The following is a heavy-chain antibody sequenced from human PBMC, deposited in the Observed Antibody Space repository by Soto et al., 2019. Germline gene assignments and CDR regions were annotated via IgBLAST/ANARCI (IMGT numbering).Heavy chain of an antibody. Sequence: QVQLVESGGGVVQPGRSLRLSCAASGFTFSSYAMHWVRQAPGKGLEWVAVISYDGSNKYYADSVKGRFTISRDNSKNTLYLQMNSLRAEDTAVYYCARDPLFLGFGEPSLVGYYYYGMDVWGQGTTVTVSS. J-gene: IGHJ6*02. CDR2: ISYDGSNK. CDR1: GFTFSSYA. CDR3: ARDPLFLGFGEPSLVGYYYYGMDV. D-gene: IGHD3-10*01. V-gene: IGHV3-30-3*01.